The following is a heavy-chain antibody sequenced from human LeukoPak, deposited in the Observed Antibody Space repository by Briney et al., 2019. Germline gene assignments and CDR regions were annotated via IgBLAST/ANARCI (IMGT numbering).Heavy chain of an antibody. V-gene: IGHV1-2*02. CDR3: ARGYCSGGSCYSPFQYYFDY. D-gene: IGHD2-15*01. Sequence: ASVKVSCKASGYTFTGYYMHWVRQAPGQGLWWMGWINPNSGGTNYAQKFQGRVTMTRDTSISTAYMELSRLRSDDTAVYYCARGYCSGGSCYSPFQYYFDYWGQGTLVTVSS. CDR1: GYTFTGYY. CDR2: INPNSGGT. J-gene: IGHJ4*02.